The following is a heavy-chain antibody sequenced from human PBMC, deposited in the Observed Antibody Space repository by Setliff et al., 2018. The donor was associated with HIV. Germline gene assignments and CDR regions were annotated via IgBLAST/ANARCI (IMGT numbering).Heavy chain of an antibody. D-gene: IGHD2-2*01. J-gene: IGHJ5*02. V-gene: IGHV1-69*13. CDR3: ARDFGGYCSSMSCPGLFDP. Sequence: SVKVSCKGSGGTFSSYAISWVRQAPGQGLEWMGGTIPIFGPTNYAQKFQGRLTITADESTSTAYMELSGLRSEDTAVYYCARDFGGYCSSMSCPGLFDPWGQGTLVTVSS. CDR2: TIPIFGPT. CDR1: GGTFSSYA.